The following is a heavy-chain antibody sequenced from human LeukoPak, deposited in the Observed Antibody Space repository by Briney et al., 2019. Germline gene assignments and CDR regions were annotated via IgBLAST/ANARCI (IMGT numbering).Heavy chain of an antibody. V-gene: IGHV3-23*01. J-gene: IGHJ6*03. CDR3: ASSSSRSLLRYYYMDV. D-gene: IGHD6-6*01. CDR2: ISGSGGST. Sequence: GGSLRLSCAASGFTFSSYAMSWVRQAPGKGLEWVSAISGSGGSTYYADSVKGRFTISRDNSKNTLYLQMNSLRAEDTAVYYCASSSSRSLLRYYYMDVWGKGTTVTVSS. CDR1: GFTFSSYA.